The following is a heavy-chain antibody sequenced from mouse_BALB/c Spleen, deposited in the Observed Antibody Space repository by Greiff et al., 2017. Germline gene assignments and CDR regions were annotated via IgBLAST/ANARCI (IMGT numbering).Heavy chain of an antibody. Sequence: QVQLQQSGPGLVQPSQSLSITCTVSGFSLTSYGVHWVRQSPGKGLEWLGVIWSGGSTDYNAAFISRLSISKDNSKSQVFFKMNSLQANDTAIYYCARGRGNSYYAMDYWGQGTSVTVSS. J-gene: IGHJ4*01. V-gene: IGHV2-2*02. CDR1: GFSLTSYG. D-gene: IGHD2-1*01. CDR2: IWSGGST. CDR3: ARGRGNSYYAMDY.